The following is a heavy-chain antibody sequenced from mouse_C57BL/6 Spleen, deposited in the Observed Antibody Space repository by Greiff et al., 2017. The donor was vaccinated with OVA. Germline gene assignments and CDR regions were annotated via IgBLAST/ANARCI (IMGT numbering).Heavy chain of an antibody. D-gene: IGHD1-1*01. J-gene: IGHJ4*01. CDR3: TRERGYYGSAYAMDY. V-gene: IGHV5-9-1*02. CDR1: GFTFSSYA. Sequence: EVHLVESGEGLVKPGGSLKLSCAASGFTFSSYAMSWVRQTPEKRLEWVAYISSGGDYIYYADTVKGRFTISKDNARNTLYLQMSSLKSEDTAMYYCTRERGYYGSAYAMDYWGQGTSVTVSS. CDR2: ISSGGDYI.